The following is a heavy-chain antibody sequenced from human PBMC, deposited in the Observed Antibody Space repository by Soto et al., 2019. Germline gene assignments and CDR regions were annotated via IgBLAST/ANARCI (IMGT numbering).Heavy chain of an antibody. CDR2: VSHDGRNT. CDR3: AKGGRQWLVTSDFNY. CDR1: GFPFSDYA. V-gene: IGHV3-30*18. J-gene: IGHJ4*02. Sequence: GGSLILSCAASGFPFSDYAIHWGRQAPGKGLEWLAVVSHDGRNTHYADSVKGRFTISRDSSKNTVSLEMTSLRAEDTAVYYCAKGGRQWLVTSDFNYWGQGALVTVSS. D-gene: IGHD6-19*01.